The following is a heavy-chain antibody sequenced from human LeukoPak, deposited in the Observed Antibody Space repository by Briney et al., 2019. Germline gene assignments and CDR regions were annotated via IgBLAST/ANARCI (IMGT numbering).Heavy chain of an antibody. CDR1: GFTFSGYG. D-gene: IGHD3-22*01. CDR3: ARASNYYDSSGYFGY. J-gene: IGHJ4*02. V-gene: IGHV3-21*01. Sequence: GGSLRLSCAASGFTFSGYGMHWVRQGPGKGLEWVSSISSSSSYIYYADSVKGRFTISRDNAKNSLYLQMNSLRAEDTAVYYCARASNYYDSSGYFGYWGQGTLVTVSS. CDR2: ISSSSSYI.